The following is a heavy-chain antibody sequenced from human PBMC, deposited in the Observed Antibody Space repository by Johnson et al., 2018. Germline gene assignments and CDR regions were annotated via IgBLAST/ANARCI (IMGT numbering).Heavy chain of an antibody. Sequence: VQLVESGGGLVQPGRSLRLSCAASGFTFDDYAMHWVRQAPGKGLEWVSGISWNSGSIGYADSVEGRFTISRDNAKNSLYLQMNSLRAEDTALYYCAKDKATSTYYGMDLWGQGTTVTVSS. CDR2: ISWNSGSI. D-gene: IGHD5-12*01. CDR3: AKDKATSTYYGMDL. CDR1: GFTFDDYA. V-gene: IGHV3-9*01. J-gene: IGHJ6*02.